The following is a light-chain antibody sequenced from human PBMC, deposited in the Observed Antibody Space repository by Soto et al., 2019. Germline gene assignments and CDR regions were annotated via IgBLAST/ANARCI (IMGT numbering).Light chain of an antibody. Sequence: TQSPATLSISPGDSATLSCRASQSVSSYLAWYQQKPGQAPRLLIYGVSSMATGIPERFSGSGSGTDFTLTISSLLPEDFAAYYCQQSCSSRGTFGGGTKVDIK. CDR1: QSVSSY. CDR2: GVS. CDR3: QQSCSSRGT. J-gene: IGKJ4*01. V-gene: IGKV3-20*01.